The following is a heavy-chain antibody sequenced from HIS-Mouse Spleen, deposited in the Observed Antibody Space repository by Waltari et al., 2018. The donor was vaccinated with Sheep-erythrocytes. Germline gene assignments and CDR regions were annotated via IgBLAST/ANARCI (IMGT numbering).Heavy chain of an antibody. CDR3: ARDPSRGYSYGWDYFDY. D-gene: IGHD5-18*01. Sequence: EVQLVESGGGLVKPVGSLRLSCAASGFTSSSYSMNWVRQAPGKGLEWVSSISSSSSYIYYADSVKGRFTISRDNAKNSLYLQMNSLRAEDTAVYYCARDPSRGYSYGWDYFDYWGQGTLVTVSS. V-gene: IGHV3-21*01. CDR2: ISSSSSYI. J-gene: IGHJ4*02. CDR1: GFTSSSYS.